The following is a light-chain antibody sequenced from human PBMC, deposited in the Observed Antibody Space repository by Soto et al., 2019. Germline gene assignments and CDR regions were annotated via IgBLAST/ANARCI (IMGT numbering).Light chain of an antibody. J-gene: IGKJ2*01. Sequence: DIQMTQSPSSLSASVGDRVTITCRASLSISSDLHWFQQKPGKAPKVLIFGASSLQSGVPSRFSGSGSGTEFTLTISSLQREDSATYYCQQSYTTPRTFGQGTKLEIK. CDR1: LSISSD. CDR3: QQSYTTPRT. V-gene: IGKV1-39*01. CDR2: GAS.